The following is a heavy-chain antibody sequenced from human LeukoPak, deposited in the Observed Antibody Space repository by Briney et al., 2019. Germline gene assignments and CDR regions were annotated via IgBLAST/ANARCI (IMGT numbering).Heavy chain of an antibody. D-gene: IGHD2-15*01. CDR1: GYSLISYG. Sequence: ASVKVSCKASGYSLISYGFTWVRQAPGQGLEWMGWISVHNGNKNYAQKFQGRVTMTTDTPTSTAYMEVRSLRSDDTAVYYCARRGSGGSSDYWGQGTLVTVSS. CDR2: ISVHNGNK. J-gene: IGHJ4*02. V-gene: IGHV1-18*01. CDR3: ARRGSGGSSDY.